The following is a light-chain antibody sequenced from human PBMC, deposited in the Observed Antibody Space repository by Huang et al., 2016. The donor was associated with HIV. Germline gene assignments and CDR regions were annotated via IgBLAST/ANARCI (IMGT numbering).Light chain of an antibody. Sequence: DILMTQSQSSLSASVGDRVTITSRATQDISNSLAWYHQKPGKTPKLLRFAASRLEDGVPSRFSGSGSGTDYTLTINSLQPEDFATYYCQQYYSTPRVTFGQGTRLDI. CDR1: QDISNS. J-gene: IGKJ5*01. CDR3: QQYYSTPRVT. CDR2: AAS. V-gene: IGKV1-NL1*01.